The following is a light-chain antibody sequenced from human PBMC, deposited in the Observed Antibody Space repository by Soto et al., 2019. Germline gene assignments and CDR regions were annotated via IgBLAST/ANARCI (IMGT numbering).Light chain of an antibody. CDR3: QVWDSSLGV. V-gene: IGLV3-9*01. Sequence: SYELTQPLSVSVALGQTARITCGGNNIGSKNVHWYQQKPGQAPVLVIYRDSNRPSGIPERFSGSNSGNTATLTISRAPAGDEADYYCQVWDSSLGVFGTGTKLTVL. CDR1: NIGSKN. J-gene: IGLJ1*01. CDR2: RDS.